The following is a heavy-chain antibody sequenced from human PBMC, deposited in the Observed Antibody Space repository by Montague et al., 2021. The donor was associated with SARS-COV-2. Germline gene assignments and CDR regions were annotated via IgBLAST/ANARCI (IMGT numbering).Heavy chain of an antibody. V-gene: IGHV4-4*02. CDR1: GVSIGSNNW. J-gene: IGHJ5*02. Sequence: SETLSLTCAVSGVSIGSNNWWSWVRQPPGKGLEWIGEIYHSGSTNYNPSPKSRVTISVDKSKNQFSLKMSSVTAADTAVLYCARGLGCSGGRCYGDWLDPWGQGTLVTVSS. D-gene: IGHD2-15*01. CDR3: ARGLGCSGGRCYGDWLDP. CDR2: IYHSGST.